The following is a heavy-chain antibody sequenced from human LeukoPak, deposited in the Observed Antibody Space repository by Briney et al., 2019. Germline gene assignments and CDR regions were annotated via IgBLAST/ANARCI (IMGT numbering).Heavy chain of an antibody. CDR1: GYTFTGYY. J-gene: IGHJ4*02. Sequence: ASVKVSCKASGYTFTGYYIHWVRQAPGQGLEWMGWINPNINGTNYAQKFQGRVTMTGDRSISTAYMELSRLRSDNTAVYYCARERTPGSGYGVDYWGQGTVVTVSS. CDR2: INPNINGT. D-gene: IGHD6-25*01. V-gene: IGHV1-2*02. CDR3: ARERTPGSGYGVDY.